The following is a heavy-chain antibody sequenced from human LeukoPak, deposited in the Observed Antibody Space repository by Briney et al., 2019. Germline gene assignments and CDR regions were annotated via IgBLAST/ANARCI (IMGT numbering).Heavy chain of an antibody. J-gene: IGHJ4*02. CDR1: GASITSYY. V-gene: IGHV4-59*01. Sequence: SETLSLTCSVSGASITSYYWTWIRQPPGKGLEWIGYIYHSGGTNYNPSLKSRVSISVDPSDNHFSLKLHSVTPADTAVYYCARVGSGWSGYFFDDGGQGTLVTVST. CDR2: IYHSGGT. D-gene: IGHD6-19*01. CDR3: ARVGSGWSGYFFDD.